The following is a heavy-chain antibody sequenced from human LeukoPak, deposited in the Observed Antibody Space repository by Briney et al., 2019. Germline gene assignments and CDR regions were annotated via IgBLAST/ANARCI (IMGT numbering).Heavy chain of an antibody. CDR2: INPNSGVT. Sequence: ASVKVSCKASGYTFTDYYMHWVRQAPGQGLEWMGWINPNSGVTNYAQKFQGRVTMTRDTSISTAYMELSRLRSDDTAVYYCARGGYSSGWYPPPYYYYYYMDVWGKGTTVTVSS. CDR3: ARGGYSSGWYPPPYYYYYYMDV. J-gene: IGHJ6*03. V-gene: IGHV1-2*02. D-gene: IGHD6-19*01. CDR1: GYTFTDYY.